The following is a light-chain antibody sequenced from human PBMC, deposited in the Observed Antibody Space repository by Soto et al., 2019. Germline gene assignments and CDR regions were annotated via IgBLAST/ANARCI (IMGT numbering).Light chain of an antibody. CDR1: SSDVGGYNN. J-gene: IGLJ2*01. CDR3: SSYTSSSTVV. V-gene: IGLV2-14*03. CDR2: DVS. Sequence: QSALTQHASVSGSPGRSITISCTGTSSDVGGYNNVSWYQQHPGKAPNLMIYDVSNRPSGVSNRFSGSKSGNTASLTISGLQAEDEADYYCSSYTSSSTVVFGGGTKVTVL.